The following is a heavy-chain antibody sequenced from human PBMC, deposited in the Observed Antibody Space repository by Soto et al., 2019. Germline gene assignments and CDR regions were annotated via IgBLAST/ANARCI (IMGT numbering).Heavy chain of an antibody. D-gene: IGHD3-3*01. Sequence: EVQLVESGGGLVQPGGSLRLSCAASGFTFSSYIMHWVRQTPGKGLVWVSRITTDGSTTTYADSVRGRFTISSDNPKKTLYLQMNSLSAEDTAVFWCARDREWVIFDSGCQGAVVTGSS. CDR3: ARDREWVIFDS. CDR2: ITTDGSTT. J-gene: IGHJ4*02. CDR1: GFTFSSYI. V-gene: IGHV3-74*01.